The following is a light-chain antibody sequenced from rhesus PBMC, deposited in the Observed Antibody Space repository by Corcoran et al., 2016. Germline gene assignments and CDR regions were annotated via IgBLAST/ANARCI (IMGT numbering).Light chain of an antibody. J-gene: IGLJ1*01. CDR3: SSYASSSTYI. CDR1: SSDIGCYNR. CDR2: EVT. Sequence: QAVPTQSPSMSWSPGQSVTISCTGTSSDIGCYNRVSWYQQHPGKAPKLMIYEVTKRPSGVSDRFSASKSGNTASLTISGLQPEDEADYYCSSYASSSTYIFGAGTRLTVL. V-gene: IGLV2-13*03.